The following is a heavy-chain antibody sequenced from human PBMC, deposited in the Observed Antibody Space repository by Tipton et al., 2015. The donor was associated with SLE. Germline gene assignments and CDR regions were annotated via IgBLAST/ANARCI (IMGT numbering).Heavy chain of an antibody. J-gene: IGHJ4*02. CDR3: ARGLSGNPDY. V-gene: IGHV4-39*07. CDR2: IYTSGRT. Sequence: TLSLTCTVSGGSISSSSYYWGWIRQPPGKGLEWIGRIYTSGRTNYNPPLKSRVTMSVDTSKNRFSLKLSSVTAADTAVYYCARGLSGNPDYWGQGTLVTVSS. D-gene: IGHD4-23*01. CDR1: GGSISSSSYY.